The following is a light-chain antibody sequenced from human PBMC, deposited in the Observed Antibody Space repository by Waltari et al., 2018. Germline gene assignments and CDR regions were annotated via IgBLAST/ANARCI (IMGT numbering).Light chain of an antibody. CDR2: WAS. V-gene: IGKV4-1*01. CDR1: QSVLYSSNNKNY. Sequence: DIVMTQSPDPLPVSLGERATINCKSRQSVLYSSNNKNYLAWYQQKPGQPPKLLIYWASTRESGVPDRFSGSGSGTDFTLTISSLQAEDVAVYYCHQYYSIPQTFGQGTKVEIK. CDR3: HQYYSIPQT. J-gene: IGKJ1*01.